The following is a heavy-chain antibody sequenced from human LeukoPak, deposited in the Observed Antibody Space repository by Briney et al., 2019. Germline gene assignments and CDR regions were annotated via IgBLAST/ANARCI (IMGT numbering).Heavy chain of an antibody. Sequence: SETLSLTCTVSGGSTSSSNYYWGWIRQPPGKGLEWIGGIHYSGNTYYNPSLKSRVTISVDTSKNQFSLKLSSVTAADTAVHYCARSSGTGTFSYWGQGTLVTVSS. CDR2: IHYSGNT. CDR1: GGSTSSSNYY. J-gene: IGHJ4*02. V-gene: IGHV4-39*01. D-gene: IGHD6-25*01. CDR3: ARSSGTGTFSY.